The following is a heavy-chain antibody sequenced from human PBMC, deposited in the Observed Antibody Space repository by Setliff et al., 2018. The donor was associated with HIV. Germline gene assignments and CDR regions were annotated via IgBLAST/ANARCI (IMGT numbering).Heavy chain of an antibody. D-gene: IGHD5-18*01. CDR1: GYSISSGYY. CDR2: MFHSGSS. J-gene: IGHJ4*01. Sequence: SETLSLTCNVSGYSISSGYYWGWIRQPPGKGLEWIGAMFHSGSSYLNPSLRSRVTISLDTSKNHVSLRLRSVTAADTAVYYCARQTSYDRGYSYCFDEWGHGTLVTVSS. V-gene: IGHV4-38-2*02. CDR3: ARQTSYDRGYSYCFDE.